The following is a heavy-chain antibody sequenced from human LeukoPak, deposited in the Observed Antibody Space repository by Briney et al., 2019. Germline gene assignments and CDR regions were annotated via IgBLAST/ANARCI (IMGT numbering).Heavy chain of an antibody. D-gene: IGHD1-14*01. Sequence: GGSLRLSCAASGFSFSTYYVNWVRQAPGKGLEWVSCISSSTYIYYSDSVRGRFAISRDNAKNSLYLQMNSLRAEDTAVYYCVRENHGSFDYWGQGSLVTVSS. CDR2: ISSSTYI. J-gene: IGHJ4*02. CDR3: VRENHGSFDY. V-gene: IGHV3-69-1*01. CDR1: GFSFSTYY.